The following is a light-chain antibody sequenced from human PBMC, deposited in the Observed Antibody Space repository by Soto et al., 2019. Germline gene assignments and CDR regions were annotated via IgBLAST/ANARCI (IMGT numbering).Light chain of an antibody. CDR1: SSNIGAGYD. V-gene: IGLV1-40*01. J-gene: IGLJ2*01. CDR3: QSYDSSLRGSTV. Sequence: QSVLTQPPSVSGAPGQRVTISCTGSSSNIGAGYDVHWYQQLPGTAPKLLIYGNSNRPSGVPDRFSGSKSGTSASLAITGLQADDEADYYCQSYDSSLRGSTVFGGGTKLTVL. CDR2: GNS.